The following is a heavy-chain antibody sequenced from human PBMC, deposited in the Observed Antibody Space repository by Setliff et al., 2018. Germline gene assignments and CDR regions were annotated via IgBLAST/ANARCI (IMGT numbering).Heavy chain of an antibody. J-gene: IGHJ4*02. CDR2: IYRNGNT. D-gene: IGHD4-17*01. Sequence: SETLSLTCAVSGYSISSDYYWGWIRQPPGEGLEWIGSIYRNGNTYYNPSLKSRVTISVDTSKNQLSLKLNSVTAADTAVYYCARQIDYGDFQYFDYWGQGTLVTVSS. CDR1: GYSISSDYY. V-gene: IGHV4-38-2*01. CDR3: ARQIDYGDFQYFDY.